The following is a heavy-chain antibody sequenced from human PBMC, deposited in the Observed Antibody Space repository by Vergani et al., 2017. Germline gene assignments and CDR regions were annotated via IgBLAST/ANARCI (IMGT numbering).Heavy chain of an antibody. CDR3: ARDPGVGAYGNWFDP. CDR2: INPSGGST. Sequence: QVQLVQSGAEVKKPGASVKVSCKASGYTFTSYYMHWVRQAPGQGLEWMGIINPSGGSTSYAQKFQGRVTMTRDTSTSTVYMELRSLRSDDTAVYYCARDPGVGAYGNWFDPWGQGTLVTVSS. D-gene: IGHD1-26*01. CDR1: GYTFTSYY. J-gene: IGHJ5*02. V-gene: IGHV1-46*01.